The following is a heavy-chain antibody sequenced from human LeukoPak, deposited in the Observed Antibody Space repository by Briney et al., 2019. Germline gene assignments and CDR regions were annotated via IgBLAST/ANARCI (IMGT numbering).Heavy chain of an antibody. J-gene: IGHJ4*02. CDR3: ASRDGYDYRAFDY. CDR2: INHSGST. CDR1: GGSFSGYY. Sequence: SETLSLTCAVYGGSFSGYYWSWIRQPPGKGLEWIGEINHSGSTNYNPSLKSRVTISVDTSKNQFSLKLSSVTAADTAVYYCASRDGYDYRAFDYWGQGTLVTVSS. D-gene: IGHD5-24*01. V-gene: IGHV4-34*01.